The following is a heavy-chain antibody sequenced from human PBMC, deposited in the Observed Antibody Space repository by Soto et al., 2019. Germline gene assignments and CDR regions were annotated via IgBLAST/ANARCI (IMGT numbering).Heavy chain of an antibody. Sequence: GGSLRLSCAASGFAFSSYSMNWVRQAPGKGLEWVSYISSSSSTIYYADSVKGRFTISRDNAKNSLYLQMNSLRAEDTAVYYCAREDYYYDSSPKYGMDVWGQGTTVTVSS. CDR2: ISSSSSTI. J-gene: IGHJ6*02. V-gene: IGHV3-48*01. D-gene: IGHD3-22*01. CDR1: GFAFSSYS. CDR3: AREDYYYDSSPKYGMDV.